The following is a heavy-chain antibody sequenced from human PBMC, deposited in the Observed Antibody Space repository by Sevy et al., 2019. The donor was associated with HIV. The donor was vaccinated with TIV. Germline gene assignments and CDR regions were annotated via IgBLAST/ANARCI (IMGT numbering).Heavy chain of an antibody. V-gene: IGHV3-11*01. D-gene: IGHD3-22*01. CDR3: VRGHPHTIYYESSFDF. CDR1: GFTLNDVY. CDR2: MSTSGYDI. Sequence: GGSLRLSCAASGFTLNDVYMNWIRQVPGKGLQWISYMSTSGYDIFYADSVKDRFIMSRDNAKNSLFLQMNRLRAEDTAVYYCVRGHPHTIYYESSFDFWGPGTLVTVSS. J-gene: IGHJ4*02.